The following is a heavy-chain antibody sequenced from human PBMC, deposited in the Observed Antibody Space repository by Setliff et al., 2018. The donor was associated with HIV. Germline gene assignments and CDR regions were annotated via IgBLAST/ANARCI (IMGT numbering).Heavy chain of an antibody. J-gene: IGHJ6*02. CDR2: SHYNGNT. CDR3: AREKRQIWSTDYYYHYGLDV. CDR1: GGSVTNTKSY. D-gene: IGHD5-18*01. Sequence: PSETLSLTCTVSGGSVTNTKSYWGWIRQPPGKGLEWMGSSHYNGNTNITPSLKSRVTMSLDTPRNEFYLTLTSVTAADTAVYYCAREKRQIWSTDYYYHYGLDVWGQGITVTVSS. V-gene: IGHV4-61*01.